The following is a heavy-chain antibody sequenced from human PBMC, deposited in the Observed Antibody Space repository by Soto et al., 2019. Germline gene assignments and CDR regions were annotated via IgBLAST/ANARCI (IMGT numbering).Heavy chain of an antibody. CDR3: AHSPGELDYDFWSGYYRSYFDY. V-gene: IGHV2-5*02. CDR1: GLSLSTSGVG. Sequence: SGPTLVNPIQTLTLTCTFSGLSLSTSGVGVGWIRQPPGKALERLALIYWDDDKRYSPSLKSRLTITKDTSKNQVVLTMTNMDPVDTATYYCAHSPGELDYDFWSGYYRSYFDYWGQGTLVTVSS. D-gene: IGHD3-3*01. J-gene: IGHJ4*02. CDR2: IYWDDDK.